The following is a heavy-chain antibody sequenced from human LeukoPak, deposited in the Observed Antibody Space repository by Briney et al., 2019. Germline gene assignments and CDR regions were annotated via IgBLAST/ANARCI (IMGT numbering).Heavy chain of an antibody. CDR2: IKQDGSDK. CDR3: ARVATCGSGSYCPDY. Sequence: GRSLRLSCTASGFTFGDYAMSWVRQAPGKGLEWVANIKQDGSDKYYEDSVKGRFTISRDNAKNSVYLQMNSLRAEDTAMYYCARVATCGSGSYCPDYWGQGTLVTVSS. D-gene: IGHD3-10*01. J-gene: IGHJ4*02. CDR1: GFTFGDYA. V-gene: IGHV3-7*01.